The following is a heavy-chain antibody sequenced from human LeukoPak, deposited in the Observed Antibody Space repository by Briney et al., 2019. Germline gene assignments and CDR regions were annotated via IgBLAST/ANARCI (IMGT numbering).Heavy chain of an antibody. CDR1: GYTFKNYD. Sequence: GASVKASRKASGYTFKNYDINWVRQATGQGLEWMGWMNPNSGNTGFAQKFQDRVSMTRDTSINTAYMELTSLRSGDTAVYYCARATPGGLHGYSFDYWGQGTVVTVYS. V-gene: IGHV1-8*02. J-gene: IGHJ4*02. CDR3: ARATPGGLHGYSFDY. CDR2: MNPNSGNT. D-gene: IGHD5-24*01.